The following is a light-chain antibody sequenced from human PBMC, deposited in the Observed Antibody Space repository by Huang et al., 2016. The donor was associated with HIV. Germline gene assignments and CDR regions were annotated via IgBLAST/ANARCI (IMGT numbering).Light chain of an antibody. CDR2: GAS. CDR3: QQYNNWPPWYT. CDR1: QSVSSN. J-gene: IGKJ2*01. Sequence: EIVMTQSPATLSVSPGERATLSCRASQSVSSNLAWYQQNPGQAPRLLIDGASTRATGIPARFSGSGSGTEFTLTISSLQSEDFAVYYCQQYNNWPPWYTFGQGTKLEIK. V-gene: IGKV3-15*01.